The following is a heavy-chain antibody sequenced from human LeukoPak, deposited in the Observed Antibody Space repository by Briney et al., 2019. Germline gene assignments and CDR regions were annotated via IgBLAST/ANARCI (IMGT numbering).Heavy chain of an antibody. CDR3: ARLDYDILTGYGNIDY. CDR2: IDPSDSYT. Sequence: GESLRISCKGSSYSFTSYWINWVRQMPGKGLEWMGMIDPSDSYTNYSPSFQGHVTISADKSISTAYLQWSSLKASDTAMYYCARLDYDILTGYGNIDYWGQGTLVTVSS. CDR1: SYSFTSYW. D-gene: IGHD3-9*01. J-gene: IGHJ4*02. V-gene: IGHV5-10-1*01.